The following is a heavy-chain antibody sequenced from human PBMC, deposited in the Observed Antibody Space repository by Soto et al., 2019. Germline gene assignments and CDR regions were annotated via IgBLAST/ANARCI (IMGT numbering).Heavy chain of an antibody. Sequence: ASVKVSCKASGGTFSSYTISWVRQTPGQGLEWMGRIIPILGIANYAQKFQGRVTITADKSTSTAYMELSSLRSEDTAVYYCARGGDYYDSSGYYYYYYGMDVWGQGTTVTVSS. CDR1: GGTFSSYT. CDR2: IIPILGIA. D-gene: IGHD3-22*01. CDR3: ARGGDYYDSSGYYYYYYGMDV. V-gene: IGHV1-69*02. J-gene: IGHJ6*02.